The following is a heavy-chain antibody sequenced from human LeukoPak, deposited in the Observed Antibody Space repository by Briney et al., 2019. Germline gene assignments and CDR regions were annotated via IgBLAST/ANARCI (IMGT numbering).Heavy chain of an antibody. Sequence: ASVKVSCKASGYTFTGYYVHWARQAPGQGLEWMGWINPNSGDTNYAQKFQGRVTMTRDTSISTAYMELSRLTSDDTAVYYCARAGIAAAILTWGQGTLVTVSS. CDR1: GYTFTGYY. CDR3: ARAGIAAAILT. V-gene: IGHV1-2*02. J-gene: IGHJ4*02. D-gene: IGHD6-13*01. CDR2: INPNSGDT.